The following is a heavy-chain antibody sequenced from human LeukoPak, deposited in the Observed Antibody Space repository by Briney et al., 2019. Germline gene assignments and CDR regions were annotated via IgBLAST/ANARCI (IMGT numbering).Heavy chain of an antibody. Sequence: SETLSLTCAVYGGSFSGYYWSWIRQPAGKGLEWIGRIYTSGSTNYNPSLKSRVTMSVDTSKNQFSLKLSSVTAADTAVYYCARVWGYDAFDIWGQGTMVTVSS. CDR1: GGSFSGYY. J-gene: IGHJ3*02. V-gene: IGHV4-59*10. CDR3: ARVWGYDAFDI. CDR2: IYTSGST. D-gene: IGHD5-18*01.